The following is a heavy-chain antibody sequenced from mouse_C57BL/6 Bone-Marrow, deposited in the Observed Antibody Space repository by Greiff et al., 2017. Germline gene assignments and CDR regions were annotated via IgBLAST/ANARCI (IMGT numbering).Heavy chain of an antibody. V-gene: IGHV1-19*01. CDR2: INPYNGGT. Sequence: EVQLQQSGPVLVKPGASVKMSCKASGYTFTDYYMNWVKQSHGKSLEWIGVINPYNGGTSYNQKFKGKATLTVDKSSSTAYMELNSLTSEDSAVYYCARSGGIYDYDGGSFAYWGQGTLVTVSA. CDR1: GYTFTDYY. J-gene: IGHJ3*01. CDR3: ARSGGIYDYDGGSFAY. D-gene: IGHD2-4*01.